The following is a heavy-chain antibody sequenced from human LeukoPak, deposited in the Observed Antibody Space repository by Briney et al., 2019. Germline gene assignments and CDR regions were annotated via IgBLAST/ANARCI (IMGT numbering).Heavy chain of an antibody. V-gene: IGHV3-23*01. CDR2: ISGSGGTA. D-gene: IGHD2-2*01. CDR1: GFTFSIYA. CDR3: AKDPTSTSYYYYYMDV. J-gene: IGHJ6*03. Sequence: PGGSLRLSCAASGFTFSIYAMSWVRQAPGKGLEWVSAISGSGGTAYYADSVKGRFTISRDNSKNTLYLQMNSLRAEDTAVYYCAKDPTSTSYYYYYMDVWGKGTTVTVSS.